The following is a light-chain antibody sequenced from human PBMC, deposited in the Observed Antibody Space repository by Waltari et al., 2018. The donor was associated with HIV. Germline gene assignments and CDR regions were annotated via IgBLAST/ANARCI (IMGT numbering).Light chain of an antibody. Sequence: SYVLTQPPSVSVAPGKTATITCGGNNIGFKSVHWYQQRPGQAPVLVISYDSDRPAGIPERFSGSNSGNTATLTIGRVEGGDEATYSCQVWEINSDHPWVFGGGTKLTVL. CDR3: QVWEINSDHPWV. CDR2: YDS. CDR1: NIGFKS. J-gene: IGLJ3*02. V-gene: IGLV3-21*01.